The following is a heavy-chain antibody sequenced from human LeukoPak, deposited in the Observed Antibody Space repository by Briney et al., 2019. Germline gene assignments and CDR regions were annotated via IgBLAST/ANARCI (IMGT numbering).Heavy chain of an antibody. D-gene: IGHD4-17*01. J-gene: IGHJ4*02. CDR2: TKEDGSET. Sequence: GGSLRLSCAASGFTFGSYWMSWVRQAPGKGLEWVANTKEDGSETYYVDSVKGRFTISRDNAKNSLYLQMNSLRAEDTAVYYCARDTGDALDYWGQGTLVTVSS. V-gene: IGHV3-7*01. CDR1: GFTFGSYW. CDR3: ARDTGDALDY.